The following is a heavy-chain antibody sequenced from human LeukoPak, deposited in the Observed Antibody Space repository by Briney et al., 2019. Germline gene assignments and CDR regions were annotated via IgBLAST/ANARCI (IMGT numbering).Heavy chain of an antibody. V-gene: IGHV3-23*01. J-gene: IGHJ4*02. Sequence: GGSARPSCAAPGFTFSSYAMSWVRQAPGKGLEWVSAISCSGGSTYYADSVKGRFTISRDNSKNTLYLKMYSLRAEDTAVYYCAKATNYYDSSGYLYYFDYWGQGTLFTVSS. D-gene: IGHD3-22*01. CDR1: GFTFSSYA. CDR3: AKATNYYDSSGYLYYFDY. CDR2: ISCSGGST.